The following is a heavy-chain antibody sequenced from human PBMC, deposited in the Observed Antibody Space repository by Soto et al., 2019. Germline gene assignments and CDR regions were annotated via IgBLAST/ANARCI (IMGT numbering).Heavy chain of an antibody. CDR1: GYTFTSYD. V-gene: IGHV1-8*01. CDR2: MNPNSGNA. CDR3: ARSRGQPYYYYGMDV. D-gene: IGHD2-2*01. Sequence: ASVKVSCKASGYTFTSYDINWVRQATGQGLEWMGGMNPNSGNANYAQKFQGRVTITRNDSTSTAYMELSSLRSEDTAVYYCARSRGQPYYYYGMDVWGQGTTVTVSS. J-gene: IGHJ6*02.